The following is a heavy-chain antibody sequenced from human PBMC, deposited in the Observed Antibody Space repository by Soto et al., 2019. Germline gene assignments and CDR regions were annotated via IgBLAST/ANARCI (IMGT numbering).Heavy chain of an antibody. D-gene: IGHD1-26*01. CDR1: GGTFSSYT. J-gene: IGHJ6*02. Sequence: QVQLVQSGAEVKKPGSSVKVSCKASGGTFSSYTITWVRQAPGHGLEWMGRVIPLLVITNYAQKFQGRVTIRADRSTSTAYMEMSSRRSEVTAVDDCARGGVGAPGGMDGWGQGTTVSVSS. CDR2: VIPLLVIT. V-gene: IGHV1-69*02. CDR3: ARGGVGAPGGMDG.